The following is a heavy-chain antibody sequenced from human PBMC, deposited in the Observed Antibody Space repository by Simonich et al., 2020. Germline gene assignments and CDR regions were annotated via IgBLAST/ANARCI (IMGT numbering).Heavy chain of an antibody. CDR3: ARCGVVNYDILTGYHNWFDP. Sequence: QVQLQQWGAGLLKPSETLSLTCAVYGGSFSGYYWSWIRQPPGKGLEWSGEINHSGSTNYNPSLKSRVTISVDTSKNQFSLKLSSVTAADTAVYYCARCGVVNYDILTGYHNWFDPWGQGTLVTVSS. D-gene: IGHD3-9*01. CDR2: INHSGST. CDR1: GGSFSGYY. V-gene: IGHV4-34*01. J-gene: IGHJ5*02.